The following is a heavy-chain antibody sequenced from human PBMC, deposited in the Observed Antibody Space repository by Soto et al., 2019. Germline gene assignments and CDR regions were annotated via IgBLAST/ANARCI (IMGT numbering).Heavy chain of an antibody. V-gene: IGHV3-23*01. Sequence: GGSLRLSCAASGFTFSSYAMNWVRQAPGKGLEWVSAINGSGGSTHYADSVKGRFTISRDNSKNTLSLQMNSLRAENTALYYCAKMSRRGLGPQPYYCYYLDGWGQGTTVSVTS. J-gene: IGHJ6*02. CDR1: GFTFSSYA. CDR2: INGSGGST. CDR3: AKMSRRGLGPQPYYCYYLDG.